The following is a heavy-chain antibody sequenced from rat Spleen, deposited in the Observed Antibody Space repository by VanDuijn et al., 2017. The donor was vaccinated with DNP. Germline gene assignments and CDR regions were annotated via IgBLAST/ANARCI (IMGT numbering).Heavy chain of an antibody. V-gene: IGHV5-58*01. CDR2: INTDGCST. Sequence: EVQLVESGGGLVQPGRSLKLSCLASGFTFSNYWMFWVRQAPGKGLEWVASINTDGCSTYYPDPVKGRFTISRDNAENTVYLQMSSLRSEDTATYYCVRWNSGHFDYWGQGVMVTVSS. CDR3: VRWNSGHFDY. CDR1: GFTFSNYW. D-gene: IGHD4-3*01. J-gene: IGHJ2*01.